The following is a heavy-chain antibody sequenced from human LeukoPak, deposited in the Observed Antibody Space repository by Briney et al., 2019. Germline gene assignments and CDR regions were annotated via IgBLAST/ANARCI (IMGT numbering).Heavy chain of an antibody. D-gene: IGHD3-16*01. CDR3: ARGGSDSDY. J-gene: IGHJ4*02. CDR2: IYSGGST. CDR1: GFTVSSNH. V-gene: IGHV3-66*01. Sequence: GGSLRLSCAVSGFTVSSNHMSWVRQAPGKGLEWVSVIYSGGSTYYADSVKGRFTISRDNSKNTLYLQMSSLRAEDTAVYYCARGGSDSDYWGQGTLVTVSS.